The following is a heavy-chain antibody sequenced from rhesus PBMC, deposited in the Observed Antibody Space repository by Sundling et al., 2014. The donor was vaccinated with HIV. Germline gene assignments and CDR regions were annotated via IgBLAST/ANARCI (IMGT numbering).Heavy chain of an antibody. V-gene: IGHV1-200*01. Sequence: QVQLVQSGAEVKKPGASVKLSCKASGYTFTTYSINWVRQAPGQGLEWMGWINPDSGYTGYAQNFQGRVTMTRDTSTSTAYMELSSLRSEDTAVYFCAKRPRYDESLGRTEGSSVVPYRPSYDRPYPNGTRTYG. CDR3: AKRPRYDESLGRTEGSSVVPYRPSYDRPYPNGTRTYG. D-gene: IGHD4-29*01. CDR1: GYTFTTYS. J-gene: IGHJ6*01. CDR2: INPDSGYT.